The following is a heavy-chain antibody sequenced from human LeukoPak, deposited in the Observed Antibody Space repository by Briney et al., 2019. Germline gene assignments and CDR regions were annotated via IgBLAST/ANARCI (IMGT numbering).Heavy chain of an antibody. V-gene: IGHV3-30*18. CDR3: AKDRAVAARDYYYGMDV. Sequence: GRSLRLSCAASGFTFSSYGMHWVRQAPGKGLEWVAVISYDGSNKYYADSVKGRFTISRDNSKNTLYLQMNSLRAEDTAVYYCAKDRAVAARDYYYGMDVWGQGTTVTVSS. J-gene: IGHJ6*02. CDR2: ISYDGSNK. CDR1: GFTFSSYG. D-gene: IGHD6-19*01.